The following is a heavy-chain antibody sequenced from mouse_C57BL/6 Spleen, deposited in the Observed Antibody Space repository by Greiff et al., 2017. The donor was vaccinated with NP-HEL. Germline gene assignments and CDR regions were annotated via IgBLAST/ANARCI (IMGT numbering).Heavy chain of an antibody. V-gene: IGHV5-4*01. CDR3: ARDHGSSSFDY. J-gene: IGHJ2*01. D-gene: IGHD1-1*01. CDR1: GFTFSSYA. CDR2: ISDGGSYT. Sequence: DVMLVESGGGLVKPGGSLKLSCAASGFTFSSYAMSWVRQTPEKRLEWVATISDGGSYTYYPDNVKGRFTISRDNAKNNLYLQMSHLKSEDTAMYYCARDHGSSSFDYWGQGTTLTVSS.